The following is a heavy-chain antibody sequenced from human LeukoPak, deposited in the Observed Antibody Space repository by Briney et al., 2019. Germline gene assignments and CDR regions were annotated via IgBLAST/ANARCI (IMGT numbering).Heavy chain of an antibody. Sequence: ASVKGSCKASGYTFTGYYMHWVRQAPGQGLEWMGWINPNSGGTNYAQKFQGRVTMTRDTSISTAYMELSRLRSDDTAVYYCARGELWFGELLSRPFDYWGQGTLVTVSS. CDR3: ARGELWFGELLSRPFDY. V-gene: IGHV1-2*02. J-gene: IGHJ4*02. CDR1: GYTFTGYY. CDR2: INPNSGGT. D-gene: IGHD3-10*01.